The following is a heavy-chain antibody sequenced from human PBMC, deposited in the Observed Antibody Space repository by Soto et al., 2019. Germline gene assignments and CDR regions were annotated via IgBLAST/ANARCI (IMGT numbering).Heavy chain of an antibody. D-gene: IGHD1-20*01. CDR3: TKDINMGGVDV. V-gene: IGHV3-13*05. CDR1: GFTFSIFD. CDR2: IGAAGDP. Sequence: PGGSLRLSCAASGFTFSIFDMHWVRHAPGKGLEWVSAIGAAGDPHYSGSVKGRFIISRDNAKNSLYLQMNSLREDDTALYYCTKDINMGGVDVWGQGTTVTVSS. J-gene: IGHJ6*02.